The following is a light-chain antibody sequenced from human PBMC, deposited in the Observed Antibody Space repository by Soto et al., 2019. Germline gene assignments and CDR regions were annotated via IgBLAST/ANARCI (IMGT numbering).Light chain of an antibody. CDR2: ERS. J-gene: IGLJ1*01. CDR1: SSDFGTYNF. V-gene: IGLV2-23*01. CDR3: CSFTSSNTHV. Sequence: QSALTQPASVSGSPGQSITISCTGTSSDFGTYNFVSWYQHHPGKVPKLLIYERSKRPEGISARFSGSKSGNTASLTISGLQAEDEADYYCCSFTSSNTHVFGGGTKVTVL.